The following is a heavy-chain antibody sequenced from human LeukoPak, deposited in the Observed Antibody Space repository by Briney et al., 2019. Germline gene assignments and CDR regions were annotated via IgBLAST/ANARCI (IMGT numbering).Heavy chain of an antibody. D-gene: IGHD5-18*01. V-gene: IGHV3-30*18. CDR1: GFTFGSYG. J-gene: IGHJ4*02. CDR2: ISYDGSNE. Sequence: GGSLRLSCEASGFTFGSYGMHWVRRAPGKGLEWVALISYDGSNEYYGDSVKGRFTISRDNSKSTLYLQMNSLRAEDTAVYYCAKDQGYTYGHSFDYWGQGTLVTVSS. CDR3: AKDQGYTYGHSFDY.